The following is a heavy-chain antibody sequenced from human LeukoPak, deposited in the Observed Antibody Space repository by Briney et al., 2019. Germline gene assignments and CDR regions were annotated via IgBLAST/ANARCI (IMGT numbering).Heavy chain of an antibody. Sequence: PGGSLRLSCAASGFTFSSYSMNWVRQAPGKGLEWVSSISSSSSYIYYADSVKGRFTISRDNSKNMLYLQMSSLRIEDTGVYYCAKDSTRDYGYYGMPESWGQGTLVTVSS. D-gene: IGHD4-17*01. J-gene: IGHJ4*02. V-gene: IGHV3-21*01. CDR1: GFTFSSYS. CDR2: ISSSSSYI. CDR3: AKDSTRDYGYYGMPES.